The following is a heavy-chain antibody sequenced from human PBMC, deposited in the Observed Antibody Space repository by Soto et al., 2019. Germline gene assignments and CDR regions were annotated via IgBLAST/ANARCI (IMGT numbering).Heavy chain of an antibody. CDR1: GFTFISYG. J-gene: IGHJ5*02. V-gene: IGHV3-30*18. CDR2: ISYDGSNK. D-gene: IGHD2-21*02. Sequence: PGGSLRLSCAASGFTFISYGMHWVRQAPGKGLEWVAVISYDGSNKYYADSVKGRFTISRDNSKNTLYLQMNSLRAEDTAVYYCAKSRVAYCGGDCYSQPDPWGQGTLVSVSS. CDR3: AKSRVAYCGGDCYSQPDP.